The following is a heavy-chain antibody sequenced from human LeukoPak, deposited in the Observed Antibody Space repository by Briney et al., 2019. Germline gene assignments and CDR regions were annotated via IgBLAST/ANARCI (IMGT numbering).Heavy chain of an antibody. V-gene: IGHV3-23*01. J-gene: IGHJ4*02. CDR1: GFSFSSYA. D-gene: IGHD4-11*01. CDR3: AKEMTTPSSDY. CDR2: LSDSGRST. Sequence: GGSLRLSCAASGFSFSSYAMSWVRQAPGKGLEWVSTLSDSGRSTYYADSVKGRFTISRDNSKNTLYLHMNSLRAEDTAVYYCAKEMTTPSSDYWGQGTLVAVSS.